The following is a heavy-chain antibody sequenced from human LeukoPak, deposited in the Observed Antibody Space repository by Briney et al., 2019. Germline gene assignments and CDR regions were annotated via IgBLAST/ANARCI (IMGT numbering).Heavy chain of an antibody. CDR3: ARALDCSGGSCYSWFDP. V-gene: IGHV1-8*03. CDR2: MNPNSGNT. J-gene: IGHJ5*02. CDR1: GYTFTSYD. Sequence: ASVKVSCKASGYTFTSYDINWVRQATGQGLEWMGWMNPNSGNTGYAQKFQGRVTITRNTSISTAYMELSSLRSEDAAVYYCARALDCSGGSCYSWFDPWGQGTLVTVSS. D-gene: IGHD2-15*01.